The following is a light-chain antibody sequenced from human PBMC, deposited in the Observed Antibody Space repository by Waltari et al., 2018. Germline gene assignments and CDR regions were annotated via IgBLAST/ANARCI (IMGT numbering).Light chain of an antibody. CDR3: QQYNSYPWT. CDR1: QSLDTW. Sequence: DSRLTQSPSTLSASVGDRVTITCRASQSLDTWLAWHQQKPGKAPNLLIYKASSLYTGVPSRFSGSGSGTEFTLTISSLQPDDVASYYCQQYNSYPWTFGQGTKVQI. V-gene: IGKV1-5*03. CDR2: KAS. J-gene: IGKJ1*01.